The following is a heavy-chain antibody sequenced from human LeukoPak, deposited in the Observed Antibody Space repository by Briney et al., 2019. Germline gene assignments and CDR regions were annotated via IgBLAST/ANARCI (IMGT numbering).Heavy chain of an antibody. V-gene: IGHV3-21*01. D-gene: IGHD6-13*01. J-gene: IGHJ4*02. CDR3: ARGGINIAAAGTPFDY. CDR2: ISSSSSYI. CDR1: GFTFSSYS. Sequence: GGSLRLSCAASGFTFSSYSMNWVRQAPGKGLEWVSSISSSSSYIYYADSVKGRFTISRDNAKNSLYLQINSLRAEDTAVYYCARGGINIAAAGTPFDYWGQGTLVTVSS.